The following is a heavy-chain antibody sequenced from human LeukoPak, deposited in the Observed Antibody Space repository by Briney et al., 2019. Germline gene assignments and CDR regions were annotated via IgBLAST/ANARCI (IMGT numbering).Heavy chain of an antibody. CDR3: ARGHGDHEVYFDY. J-gene: IGHJ4*02. V-gene: IGHV1-69*05. CDR1: GGTFSSYA. Sequence: SVKVSCKASGGTFSSYAISWVRQAPGQGLEWMGRIIPIFGTANYAQKFQGRVTITTDESTSTAYMELSSLRSEDTAVYYCARGHGDHEVYFDYWGQETLVTVSS. D-gene: IGHD4-17*01. CDR2: IIPIFGTA.